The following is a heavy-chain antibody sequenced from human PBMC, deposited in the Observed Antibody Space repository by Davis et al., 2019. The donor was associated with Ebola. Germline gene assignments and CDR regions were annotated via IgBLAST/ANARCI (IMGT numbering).Heavy chain of an antibody. CDR1: GYSFSDYY. V-gene: IGHV1-69-2*01. J-gene: IGHJ6*02. Sequence: ASVKVSCKGSGYSFSDYYMHWVQGAPGKGLEWVGLVDPKAGKTVYAEKFQDRVTITADKSTDTVYMELSSLRHEDTAVYYCATLDILTAYVSYAMDVWGQGTTVTVSS. CDR2: VDPKAGKT. CDR3: ATLDILTAYVSYAMDV. D-gene: IGHD3-9*01.